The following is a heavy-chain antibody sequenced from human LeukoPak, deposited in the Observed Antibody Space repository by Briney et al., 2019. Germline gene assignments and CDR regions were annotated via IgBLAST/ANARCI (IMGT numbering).Heavy chain of an antibody. J-gene: IGHJ4*02. CDR2: ISYDGSNK. V-gene: IGHV3-30-3*01. Sequence: GGSLRLSCAASGFTFSSYAMHWVRQAPGKGLEWVAVISYDGSNKYYADSVKGRFTISRDNSKNTLYLQMNSLRAEDTAVYYCARDPYSSGEMGDYWGQGTLVTVSP. CDR3: ARDPYSSGEMGDY. D-gene: IGHD6-19*01. CDR1: GFTFSSYA.